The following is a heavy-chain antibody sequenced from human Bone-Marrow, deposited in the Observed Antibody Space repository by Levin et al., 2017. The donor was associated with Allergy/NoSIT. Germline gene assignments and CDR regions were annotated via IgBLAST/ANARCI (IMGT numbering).Heavy chain of an antibody. CDR1: GFTFSSFA. D-gene: IGHD6-19*01. V-gene: IGHV3-23*01. CDR2: ISDSGYTT. Sequence: PGGSLRLSCATSGFTFSSFAMSWVRQAPEMGLEWVSSISDSGYTTHYVDSVRGRFTVSRDHSKNTVSLEMNSLRAEDTAVYYRAKTRAVTGVYGAFDFWGRGTTVTVSS. CDR3: AKTRAVTGVYGAFDF. J-gene: IGHJ3*01.